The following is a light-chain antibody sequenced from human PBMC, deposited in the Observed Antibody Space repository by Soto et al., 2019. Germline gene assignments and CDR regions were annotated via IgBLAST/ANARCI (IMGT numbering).Light chain of an antibody. V-gene: IGKV1-39*01. CDR3: QQSYSTPGT. J-gene: IGKJ1*01. CDR1: QSISSY. Sequence: DIQMTQSQSSLSASVGDRVTITCRASQSISSYLNWYQQKPGKAPKLLIYAASSLQSGVPSRFSGSGSGTDFTLTISSLQPEDFATYYCQQSYSTPGTFGQGTKVDIK. CDR2: AAS.